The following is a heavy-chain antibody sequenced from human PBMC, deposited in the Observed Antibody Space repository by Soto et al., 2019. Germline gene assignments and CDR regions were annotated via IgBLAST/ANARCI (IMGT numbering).Heavy chain of an antibody. CDR2: IDPSDSYT. CDR1: GYSVTSYW. D-gene: IGHD2-21*02. V-gene: IGHV5-10-1*01. Sequence: PGESLNISCKGSGYSVTSYWISWVRQRPGKGLEGMGRIDPSDSYTKYIPSFQGHVTISADNSISPAHLPGSSLNASATAMYSCARSASAIVDYYDGMDVWGQGTTVTVSS. CDR3: ARSASAIVDYYDGMDV. J-gene: IGHJ6*02.